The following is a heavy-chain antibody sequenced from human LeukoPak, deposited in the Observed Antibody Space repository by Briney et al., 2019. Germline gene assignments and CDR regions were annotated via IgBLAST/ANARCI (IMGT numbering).Heavy chain of an antibody. CDR2: IIPIFGTA. V-gene: IGHV1-69*06. D-gene: IGHD3-10*01. CDR1: GGTFSSYA. Sequence: ASVKVSCKASGGTFSSYATSWVRQAPGQGLEWMGGIIPIFGTANYAQKFQGRVTITADKSTSTAYMELSSLRSEDTAVYYCARVEITMVRDGSYYYYGMDVWGKGTTVTVSS. J-gene: IGHJ6*04. CDR3: ARVEITMVRDGSYYYYGMDV.